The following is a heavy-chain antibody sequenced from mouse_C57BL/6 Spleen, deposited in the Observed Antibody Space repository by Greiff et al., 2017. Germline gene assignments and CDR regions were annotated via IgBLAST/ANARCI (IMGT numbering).Heavy chain of an antibody. CDR2: IYPGSGST. CDR1: GYTFTSYW. CDR3: ARFTRDYAMDY. J-gene: IGHJ4*01. V-gene: IGHV1-55*01. Sequence: QVQLKQPGAELVKPGASVKMSCKASGYTFTSYWITWVKQRPGQGLEWIGDIYPGSGSTNYNEKFKSKATLTVDTSSSTAYMQLSSLTSEDSAVYYCARFTRDYAMDYWGQGTSVTVSS.